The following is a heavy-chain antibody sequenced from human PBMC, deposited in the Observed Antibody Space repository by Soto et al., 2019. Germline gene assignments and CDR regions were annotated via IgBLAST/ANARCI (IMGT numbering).Heavy chain of an antibody. CDR1: GFTFSSYS. CDR3: ARDAARRDGYNPPDY. CDR2: ISSSSSTI. Sequence: EVQLVESGGGLVQPGGSLRLSCAASGFTFSSYSMNWVRQAPGKGLEWVSYISSSSSTIYYADSVKGRFTISRDNAKNSLYLQMNSLRDEDTAVYYCARDAARRDGYNPPDYWGQGTLVTVSS. J-gene: IGHJ4*02. D-gene: IGHD5-12*01. V-gene: IGHV3-48*02.